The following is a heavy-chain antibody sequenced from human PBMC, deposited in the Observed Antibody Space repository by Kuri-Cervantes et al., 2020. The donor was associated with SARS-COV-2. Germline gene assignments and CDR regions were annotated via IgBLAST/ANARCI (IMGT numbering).Heavy chain of an antibody. J-gene: IGHJ5*02. CDR1: GGSFSGYY. CDR3: ARAPRYIVVVPAGGNWFDP. V-gene: IGHV4-34*01. D-gene: IGHD2-2*01. CDR2: INHSGST. Sequence: SETLSLTCAVYGGSFSGYYWSWIRQPPGKGLEWIGEINHSGSTNYNSSLKSRVTISVDTSKNQFSLKLSSVTAADTAVYYCARAPRYIVVVPAGGNWFDPWGQGTLVTVSS.